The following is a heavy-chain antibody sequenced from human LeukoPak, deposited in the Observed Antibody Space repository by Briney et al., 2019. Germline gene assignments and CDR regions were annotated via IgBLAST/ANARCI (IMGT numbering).Heavy chain of an antibody. CDR2: ISATGST. CDR1: GGSINNFY. V-gene: IGHV4-4*07. D-gene: IGHD2-8*01. CDR3: ARASYCDNSVCHNLAGFGP. Sequence: SETLSLTCTVSGGSINNFYWSWLRQPAGKGLEWIGRISATGSTNYNPSLKSRVTMSVDTSKNQFSLKVTSVTAADTAVYYCARASYCDNSVCHNLAGFGPWGQGALVTVSS. J-gene: IGHJ5*02.